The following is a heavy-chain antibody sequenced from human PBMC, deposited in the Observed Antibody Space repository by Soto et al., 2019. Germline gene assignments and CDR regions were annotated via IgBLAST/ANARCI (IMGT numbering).Heavy chain of an antibody. CDR3: ARDGAAAAQDYYYYYYGMDV. Sequence: QVQLVESGGGVVQPGRSLRLSCAASGFTFSSYAMHWVRQAPGKGLEWVAVISYDGSNKYYADSVKGRFTISRDNSKNTLYLQMNSLRAEDTAVYYCARDGAAAAQDYYYYYYGMDVWGQGTTVTVSS. CDR2: ISYDGSNK. CDR1: GFTFSSYA. J-gene: IGHJ6*02. V-gene: IGHV3-30-3*01. D-gene: IGHD6-13*01.